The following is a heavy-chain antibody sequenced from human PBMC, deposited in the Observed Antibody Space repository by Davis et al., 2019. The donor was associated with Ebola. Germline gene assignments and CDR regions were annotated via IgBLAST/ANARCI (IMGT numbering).Heavy chain of an antibody. CDR1: GYTFTSYY. Sequence: AASVKVSCKASGYTFTSYYMHWVRQAPGQGLEWMGIINPSGGSTSYAQKFQGRVTMTRDTSTSTVYMELRSLRSDDTAVYYCARLGYCSSTSCYYPDYYYYYGMDVWGQGTTVTVSS. V-gene: IGHV1-46*01. J-gene: IGHJ6*02. CDR2: INPSGGST. D-gene: IGHD2-2*01. CDR3: ARLGYCSSTSCYYPDYYYYYGMDV.